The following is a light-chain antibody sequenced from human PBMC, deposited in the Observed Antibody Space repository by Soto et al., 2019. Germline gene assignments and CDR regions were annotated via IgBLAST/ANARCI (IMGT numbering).Light chain of an antibody. CDR2: EVS. CDR3: TSYRRTSSLV. CDR1: SSDIGGYNY. V-gene: IGLV2-14*01. Sequence: QSALTQPASVSGSPGQSITISCTGTSSDIGGYNYVSWYQQHPGKVPQLMIYEVSNRPSGVSNRFSGSKSGNTASLTISGLQAEDEADYYCTSYRRTSSLVFGGGTQLTVL. J-gene: IGLJ2*01.